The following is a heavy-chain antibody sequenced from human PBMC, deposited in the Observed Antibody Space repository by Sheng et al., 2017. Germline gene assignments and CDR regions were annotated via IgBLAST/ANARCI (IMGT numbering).Heavy chain of an antibody. V-gene: IGHV3-30*18. Sequence: QVQLVESGGRVVQPGRSLRLSCAASGFSFSSFGMHWVRQAPVKGLEWVAVLSYDGNNKYYADSVKGRFTISRDNSKNTLYLQMNSLRAEDTAVYYCAKDPDVSYYDYIWGSYPKDWGQGTLVTVSS. D-gene: IGHD3-16*02. J-gene: IGHJ4*02. CDR2: LSYDGNNK. CDR1: GFSFSSFG. CDR3: AKDPDVSYYDYIWGSYPKD.